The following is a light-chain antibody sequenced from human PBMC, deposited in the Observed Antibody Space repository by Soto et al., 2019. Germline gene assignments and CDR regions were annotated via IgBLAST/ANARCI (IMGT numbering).Light chain of an antibody. J-gene: IGKJ4*01. CDR2: AAS. CDR3: QKYNSAPLT. Sequence: DIQMTQSPSSLSASLGDRVTITCRASQGIGVYLAWFQQKPGNVPKLLIYAASTLQSGVPSRFSGSGAGTDFTLTISSLQPEDVATYYYQKYNSAPLTFGGGTKVEIK. V-gene: IGKV1-27*01. CDR1: QGIGVY.